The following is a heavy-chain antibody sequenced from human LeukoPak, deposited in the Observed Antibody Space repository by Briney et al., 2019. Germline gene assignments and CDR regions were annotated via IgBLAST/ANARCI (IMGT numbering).Heavy chain of an antibody. CDR1: GFTFSDYY. Sequence: GGSLRLSCAGSGFTFSDYYTSWIRQAPGKGLEWVSYISSSGRTIYYADSVKGRFTISRDNAKNSLYLQMNSLRAEDTAVYYCARADCSSSSCYELDYWGQGTLVTVSS. CDR2: ISSSGRTI. J-gene: IGHJ4*02. D-gene: IGHD2-2*01. V-gene: IGHV3-11*04. CDR3: ARADCSSSSCYELDY.